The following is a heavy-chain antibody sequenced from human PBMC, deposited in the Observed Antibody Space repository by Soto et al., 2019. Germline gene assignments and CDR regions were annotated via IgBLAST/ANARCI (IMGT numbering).Heavy chain of an antibody. D-gene: IGHD6-6*01. J-gene: IGHJ5*02. Sequence: SETLSLTCTVSGGSISSYYWSWIRQPPGKGLDLIGYSYYSGSTNYNSSLKIRVTISVDTSKNQFSLTLSSMTAADTAVYYCARVRIEYSTTRWLHPWGQGTLVTVSS. CDR1: GGSISSYY. CDR2: SYYSGST. CDR3: ARVRIEYSTTRWLHP. V-gene: IGHV4-59*01.